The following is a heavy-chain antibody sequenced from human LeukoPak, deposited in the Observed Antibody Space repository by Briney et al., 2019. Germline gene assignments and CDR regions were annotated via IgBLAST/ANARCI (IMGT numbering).Heavy chain of an antibody. CDR1: GYTFTSYD. Sequence: ASVKVSCKASGYTFTSYDINWVRQATGQGLEWMGWMNPNSGNTGYAQKFQGRVTMTRNTSISTAYMELSSLRSEDTAVYYCARVRPKSSDFDYRGQGTLVTVSS. CDR2: MNPNSGNT. CDR3: ARVRPKSSDFDY. J-gene: IGHJ4*02. V-gene: IGHV1-8*01.